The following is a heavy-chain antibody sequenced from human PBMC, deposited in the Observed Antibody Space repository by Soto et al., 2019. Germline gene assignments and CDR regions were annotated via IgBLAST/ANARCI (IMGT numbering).Heavy chain of an antibody. Sequence: GGSLRLSCAASGFTFSSYSMHWVRQAPGKGLEWVAVISYDGSNKYYADSVKGRFTISRDNSKNTLYLQMNSLRAEDTAVYYCAKEERYCSSTSCYAGADYWGQGTLVTVSS. D-gene: IGHD2-2*01. CDR1: GFTFSSYS. V-gene: IGHV3-30*18. CDR3: AKEERYCSSTSCYAGADY. J-gene: IGHJ4*02. CDR2: ISYDGSNK.